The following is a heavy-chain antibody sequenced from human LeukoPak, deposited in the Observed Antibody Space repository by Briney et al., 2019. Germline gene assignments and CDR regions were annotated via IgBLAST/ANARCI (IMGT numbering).Heavy chain of an antibody. CDR3: ARWGEYYYDSSGYQPYYFDY. D-gene: IGHD3-22*01. CDR1: GFTFSSYA. J-gene: IGHJ4*02. CDR2: ISYDGSDK. V-gene: IGHV3-30*19. Sequence: GGSLRLSCAASGFTFSSYAMHWVRQAPGKGLEWVAVISYDGSDKYYADSVKGRFTISRDNSKNTLYLQMNSLRAEDTAVYYCARWGEYYYDSSGYQPYYFDYWGQGTLVTVSS.